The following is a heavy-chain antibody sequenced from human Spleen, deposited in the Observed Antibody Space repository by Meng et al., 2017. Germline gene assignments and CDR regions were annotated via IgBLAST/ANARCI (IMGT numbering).Heavy chain of an antibody. V-gene: IGHV3-30*04. CDR2: ISFDEVSK. CDR1: GFMFPNYA. CDR3: ASATGTHWLTEYYFDY. D-gene: IGHD1-14*01. J-gene: IGHJ4*02. Sequence: GGSLRLSCGASGFMFPNYAMHWVRQAPGKGLEWVAVISFDEVSKYYADSVRSRFTISRDNSGPTLYLQMNNLRTEDTAVYYCASATGTHWLTEYYFDYWRQGTLVTVSS.